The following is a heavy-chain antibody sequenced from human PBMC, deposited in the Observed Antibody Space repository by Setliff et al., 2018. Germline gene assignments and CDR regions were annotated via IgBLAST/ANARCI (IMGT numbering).Heavy chain of an antibody. V-gene: IGHV4-61*02. J-gene: IGHJ5*02. D-gene: IGHD2-2*01. CDR3: ARAGYELGQYNWFDP. Sequence: SETLSLTCSVSGDSISSGIYHWSWIRQPAGKGLEWIGRIYVNGGSTTYSPSLKGRVTISVDTSKNQFSLNLSSVTAADTAVYYCARAGYELGQYNWFDPWGQGTLVTVS. CDR2: IYVNGGST. CDR1: GDSISSGIYH.